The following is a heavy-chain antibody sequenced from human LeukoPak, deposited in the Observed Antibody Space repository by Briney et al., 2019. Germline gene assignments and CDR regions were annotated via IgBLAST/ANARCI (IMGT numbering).Heavy chain of an antibody. D-gene: IGHD5-18*01. CDR2: INHSGSA. V-gene: IGHV4-34*01. Sequence: PSETLSLTCAVYGGSFSGYYWSWIRQPPGKGLEWIGEINHSGSANYNPSLKSRVTISVDTSKNQFSLKLSSVTAADTAVYYCARARVRIQRRIDYSGQGTLVTVSS. J-gene: IGHJ4*02. CDR1: GGSFSGYY. CDR3: ARARVRIQRRIDY.